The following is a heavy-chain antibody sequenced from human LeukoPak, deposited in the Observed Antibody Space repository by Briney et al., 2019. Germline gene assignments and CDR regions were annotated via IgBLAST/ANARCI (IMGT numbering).Heavy chain of an antibody. D-gene: IGHD1-26*01. Sequence: PGGSLRLSCAASGFTFSSYGMHWVRQAPGKGLEWVAVISYDGSNKYYADSVKGRFTISRDNSKNTLYLQMNSLRAEDTAVYYCATIVGATSRAFDIWGQGTMVTVSS. CDR3: ATIVGATSRAFDI. J-gene: IGHJ3*02. V-gene: IGHV3-30*03. CDR2: ISYDGSNK. CDR1: GFTFSSYG.